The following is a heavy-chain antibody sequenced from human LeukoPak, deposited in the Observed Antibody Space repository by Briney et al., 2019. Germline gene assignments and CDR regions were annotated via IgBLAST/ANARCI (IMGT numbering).Heavy chain of an antibody. CDR1: GFSFSRYE. D-gene: IGHD1-26*01. CDR3: ARDLLGWELHYFDY. V-gene: IGHV3-48*03. Sequence: GGSLRLSCATSGFSFSRYEMNWVRQAPGKGLEWVAYIDSRSSTIYYADSMKGRFTISRDNAKNSLYLQMNSLRAGDTAVYYCARDLLGWELHYFDYWGQGTLVTVSS. CDR2: IDSRSSTI. J-gene: IGHJ4*02.